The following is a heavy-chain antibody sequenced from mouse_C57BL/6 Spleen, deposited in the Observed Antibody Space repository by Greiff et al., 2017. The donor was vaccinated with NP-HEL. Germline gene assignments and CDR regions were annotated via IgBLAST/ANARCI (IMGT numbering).Heavy chain of an antibody. CDR2: IYPGDGDT. V-gene: IGHV1-82*01. D-gene: IGHD3-2*02. Sequence: QVQLQQSGPELVKPGASVKISCKASGYAFSSSWMNWVKQRPGKGLEWIGRIYPGDGDTNYNGKFKGKATLTADKSSSTAYMQLSSLTSEDSAVYFCARRRDSSGYADYWGQGTTLTVSS. J-gene: IGHJ2*01. CDR1: GYAFSSSW. CDR3: ARRRDSSGYADY.